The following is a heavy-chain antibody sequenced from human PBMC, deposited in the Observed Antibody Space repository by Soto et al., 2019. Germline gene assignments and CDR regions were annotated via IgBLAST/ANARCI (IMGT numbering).Heavy chain of an antibody. CDR2: INWNGGST. D-gene: IGHD3-22*01. CDR1: GFTFDDYG. Sequence: GGSLRLSCAASGFTFDDYGMSWVRQAPGKGLEWVSGINWNGGSTGYADSVKGRFTISRDNAKNSLYLQMNSLRAEDTALYYCARDVSHYDSSGYLDYWGQGTLVTVSS. V-gene: IGHV3-20*04. CDR3: ARDVSHYDSSGYLDY. J-gene: IGHJ4*02.